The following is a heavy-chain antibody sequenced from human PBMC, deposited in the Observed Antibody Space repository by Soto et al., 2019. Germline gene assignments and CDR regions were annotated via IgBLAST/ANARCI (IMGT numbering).Heavy chain of an antibody. CDR1: GDTFSNYA. CDR2: IVPIFSTA. J-gene: IGHJ3*02. CDR3: ARGTAALGTVREDASDI. V-gene: IGHV1-69*12. D-gene: IGHD6-25*01. Sequence: QVQLVQSGAEVKKPGSSVKVACKVSGDTFSNYAINWVRQAPGQGLEWMGAIVPIFSTANDAQKFQGKVTITADEFTNTAYMELSGLRSDDTATYYCARGTAALGTVREDASDIWGQGKLVTVSS.